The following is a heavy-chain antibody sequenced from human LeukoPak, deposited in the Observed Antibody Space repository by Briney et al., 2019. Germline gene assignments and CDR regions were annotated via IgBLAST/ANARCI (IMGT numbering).Heavy chain of an antibody. Sequence: AGGSLRLSCAASGLTFSSYWMIWVRQAPGKGLEWVANIKQDGSEKYYVDSVKGRFTISRDNAKNSLYLQMNSLRAEDTAVYYCARGKVASDYWGQGTLVTVSS. D-gene: IGHD5-12*01. J-gene: IGHJ4*02. CDR2: IKQDGSEK. CDR1: GLTFSSYW. CDR3: ARGKVASDY. V-gene: IGHV3-7*03.